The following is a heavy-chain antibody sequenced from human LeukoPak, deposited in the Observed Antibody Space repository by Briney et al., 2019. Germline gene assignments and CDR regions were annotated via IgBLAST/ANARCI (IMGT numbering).Heavy chain of an antibody. CDR3: TRDLWPHYFDY. D-gene: IGHD3-10*01. CDR2: ISSSSSTI. Sequence: PGGSMRLSCAASGFPFTYSSMNWVRQAPGKGLEWLAYISSSSSTIQYADSVMGRFTISRDNADNSLYLQMDSLRVEDTALYYCTRDLWPHYFDYWGQGTLVTVSS. CDR1: GFPFTYSS. J-gene: IGHJ4*02. V-gene: IGHV3-48*01.